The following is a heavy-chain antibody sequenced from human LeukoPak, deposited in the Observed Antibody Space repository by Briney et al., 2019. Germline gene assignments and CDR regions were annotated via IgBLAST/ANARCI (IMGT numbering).Heavy chain of an antibody. CDR3: ARDYDFWSGYWEGLSYYYGMDV. CDR2: INHSGST. J-gene: IGHJ6*02. D-gene: IGHD3-3*01. CDR1: GGSFSGYY. Sequence: SETLSLTCAVYGGSFSGYYWSWIRQPPGKGLEWIGEINHSGSTNYNPSLKSRVTISVDTSKNQFSLKLSSVTAADTAVYYCARDYDFWSGYWEGLSYYYGMDVWGQGTTVTVSS. V-gene: IGHV4-34*01.